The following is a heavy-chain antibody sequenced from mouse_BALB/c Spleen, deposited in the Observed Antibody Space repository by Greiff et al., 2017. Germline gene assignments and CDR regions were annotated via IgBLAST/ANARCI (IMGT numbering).Heavy chain of an antibody. CDR3: ARGGNYGY. V-gene: IGHV1-54*03. CDR2: INPGSGGT. CDR1: GYAFTNYL. D-gene: IGHD2-1*01. Sequence: VQLQQSGAELVRPGTSVKVSCKASGYAFTNYLIEWVKQRPGQGLEWIGVINPGSGGTNYNEKFKGKATLTADKSSSTAYMQLSSLTSDDSAVYFCARGGNYGYWGQGTLVTVSA. J-gene: IGHJ3*01.